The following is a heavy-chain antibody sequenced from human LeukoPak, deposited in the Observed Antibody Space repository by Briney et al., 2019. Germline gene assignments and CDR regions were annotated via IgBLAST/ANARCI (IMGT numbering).Heavy chain of an antibody. V-gene: IGHV3-7*03. CDR1: GFPFSSYW. J-gene: IGHJ4*02. D-gene: IGHD1-20*01. CDR3: ARRRYNWNAIDY. CDR2: IKQDGSKK. Sequence: GGSLRLSCVASGFPFSSYWMTWVRQAPGKGLEWVANIKQDGSKKSYVDSVKGRFTISRDNAKNSLYLQMNSLRAEDTAVYYCARRRYNWNAIDYWGQGTLVTVSS.